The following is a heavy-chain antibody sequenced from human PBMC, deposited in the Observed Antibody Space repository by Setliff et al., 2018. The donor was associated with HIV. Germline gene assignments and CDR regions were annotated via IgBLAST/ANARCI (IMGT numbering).Heavy chain of an antibody. J-gene: IGHJ5*02. CDR2: LNDSGST. V-gene: IGHV4-34*01. Sequence: SETLSLTCAVYGGSFSDYHWSWIRQAPRTRLEWIGELNDSGSTTYNPSVKSRVTISVDTSKNQFSLRLSSVTAADTAVYYCARGTKLVWGRWFDPWGQGTLVTVSS. D-gene: IGHD3-16*01. CDR1: GGSFSDYH. CDR3: ARGTKLVWGRWFDP.